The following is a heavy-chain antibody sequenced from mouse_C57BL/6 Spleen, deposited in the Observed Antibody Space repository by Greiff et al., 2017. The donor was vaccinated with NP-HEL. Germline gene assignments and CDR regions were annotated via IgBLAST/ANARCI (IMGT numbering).Heavy chain of an antibody. J-gene: IGHJ4*01. CDR1: GYTFTSYW. CDR2: INPSSGYT. V-gene: IGHV1-7*01. CDR3: ASPPTGYAMDY. Sequence: VQLLQSGAELAKPGASVKLSCKASGYTFTSYWMLWVQQSPGQGLAWIGYINPSSGYTKYNQKFKDKATLTADKSSSTAYMQLSSLTYEDSAVDYCASPPTGYAMDYWGQGTSVTVSS.